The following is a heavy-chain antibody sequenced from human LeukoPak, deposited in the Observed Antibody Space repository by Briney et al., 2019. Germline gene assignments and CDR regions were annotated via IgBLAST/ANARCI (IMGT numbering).Heavy chain of an antibody. CDR3: GMGTVAAYIDF. CDR2: INGGNGKT. CDR1: GYTFTDYA. V-gene: IGHV1-3*01. Sequence: ASVKVSCKASGYTFTDYAVHWVRQAPGQSLEWMGYINGGNGKTEYSQKFQGRLTITRDISATTAYMELSSLRSEDTAVYYCGMGTVAAYIDFWGQGTLVTVSS. J-gene: IGHJ4*02. D-gene: IGHD6-19*01.